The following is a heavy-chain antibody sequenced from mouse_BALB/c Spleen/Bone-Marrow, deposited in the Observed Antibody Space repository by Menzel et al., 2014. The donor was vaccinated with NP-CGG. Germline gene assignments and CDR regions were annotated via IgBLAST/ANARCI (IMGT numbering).Heavy chain of an antibody. V-gene: IGHV1-77*01. CDR1: GYTFTNYD. CDR3: ARSNSISTATDY. J-gene: IGHJ2*01. Sequence: QVQLQQSGAELVKPGASVKSSCKASGYTFTNYDINWVRQRPEQGLEWIGWIFPGNGSTNYNEKFKGKATLTTDKSSSTAYMQLSRLTSEDSTVYFCARSNSISTATDYWGQGTTLTVSS. D-gene: IGHD1-2*01. CDR2: IFPGNGST.